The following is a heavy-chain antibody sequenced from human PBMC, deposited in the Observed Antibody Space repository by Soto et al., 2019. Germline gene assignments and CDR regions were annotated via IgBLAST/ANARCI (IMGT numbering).Heavy chain of an antibody. J-gene: IGHJ4*02. D-gene: IGHD1-26*01. CDR2: VQPYEGTT. V-gene: IGHV1-18*04. CDR3: AREYYSSTTWIDY. CDR1: GFTFTSYP. Sequence: ASVKVSCKTSGFTFTSYPFSWVRQAPGQGLEWLAWVQPYEGTTKVAHQFRDRITLTTDASAATVFMELTRLTSDDTAVYLCAREYYSSTTWIDYWGQGTLVTVSS.